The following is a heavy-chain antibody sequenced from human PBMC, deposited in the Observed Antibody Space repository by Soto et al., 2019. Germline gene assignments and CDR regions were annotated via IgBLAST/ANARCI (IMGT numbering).Heavy chain of an antibody. CDR1: GGSVSSGSYY. J-gene: IGHJ3*02. Sequence: SETLSLTCTVSGGSVSSGSYYWSWIRQPPGKGLEWIGYIYYSGSTNYNPSLKSRVTISVDTSKNQFSLKLSSVTAADTAVYYCASEPRDAFDIWGQGTMVT. CDR2: IYYSGST. CDR3: ASEPRDAFDI. V-gene: IGHV4-61*01.